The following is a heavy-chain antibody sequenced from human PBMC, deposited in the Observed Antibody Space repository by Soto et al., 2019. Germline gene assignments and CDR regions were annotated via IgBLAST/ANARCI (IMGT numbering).Heavy chain of an antibody. V-gene: IGHV4-4*02. CDR2: IFHTGSA. D-gene: IGHD2-21*01. CDR3: ARHIAVSGTRGFDH. Sequence: QVQLQESGPGLMKPSGTLSLTCAVSGGSITSNWWSWVRQPPGKGLEWIAEIFHTGSANYNPSLMGRLTISMDKSRNHLSLNLNSVTAADTAVYYCARHIAVSGTRGFDHWGQGTLVNVSS. J-gene: IGHJ4*02. CDR1: GGSITSNW.